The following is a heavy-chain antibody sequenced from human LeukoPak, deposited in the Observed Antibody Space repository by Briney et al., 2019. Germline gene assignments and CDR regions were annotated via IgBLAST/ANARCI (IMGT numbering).Heavy chain of an antibody. CDR2: IYYSGST. J-gene: IGHJ3*02. Sequence: SETLSLTCTVSGGSISSHYWSWIRQPPGKGLEWIGYIYYSGSTNYNPSLKSRVTISVDTSKNQFSLKLSSVTAADTAVYYCARDGTRVGAFDIWAKGQWSPSLQ. V-gene: IGHV4-59*11. D-gene: IGHD1-14*01. CDR1: GGSISSHY. CDR3: ARDGTRVGAFDI.